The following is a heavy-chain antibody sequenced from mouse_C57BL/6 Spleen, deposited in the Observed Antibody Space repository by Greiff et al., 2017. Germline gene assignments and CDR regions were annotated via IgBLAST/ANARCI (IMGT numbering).Heavy chain of an antibody. CDR3: AVYGSSFYYAMDY. CDR1: GYSFTAYN. V-gene: IGHV1-39*01. D-gene: IGHD1-1*01. J-gene: IGHJ4*01. CDR2: ITPNYGTT. Sequence: VQLQQSGPELVKPGASVKISCTASGYSFTAYNMNWVKQSNGKSLEWIGVITPNYGTTSYNQKFKGKATLTVDQSSSTAYMQLNSLTSEDSAVYDCAVYGSSFYYAMDYSGQGTSVTVSS.